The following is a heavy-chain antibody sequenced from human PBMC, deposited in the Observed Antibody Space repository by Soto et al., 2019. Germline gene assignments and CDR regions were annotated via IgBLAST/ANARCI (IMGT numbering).Heavy chain of an antibody. CDR1: GGSISSSSYY. D-gene: IGHD3-3*01. CDR2: IYYSGST. J-gene: IGHJ5*02. Sequence: QLQLQESGPGLVKPSETLSLTCTVSGGSISSSSYYWGWIRQPPGKGLEWIGSIYYSGSTYYNPSLKSRVTISVDTSKNQFSLKLSSVTAADTAVYYCARQGGLNDFWSGFQAVWWFDPWGQGTLVTVSS. V-gene: IGHV4-39*01. CDR3: ARQGGLNDFWSGFQAVWWFDP.